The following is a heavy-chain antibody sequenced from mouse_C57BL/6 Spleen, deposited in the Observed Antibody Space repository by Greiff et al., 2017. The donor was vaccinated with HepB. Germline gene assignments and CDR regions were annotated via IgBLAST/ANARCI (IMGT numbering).Heavy chain of an antibody. Sequence: EVKLLESGPELVKPGASVKMSCKASGYTFTDYNMHWVKQSHGKSLEWIGYINPNNGGTSYNQKFKGKATLTVNKSSSTAYMELRSLTSEDSAVYYCAKGIYYGLDYWGQGTTLTVSS. CDR1: GYTFTDYN. J-gene: IGHJ2*01. V-gene: IGHV1-22*01. CDR2: INPNNGGT. CDR3: AKGIYYGLDY. D-gene: IGHD2-1*01.